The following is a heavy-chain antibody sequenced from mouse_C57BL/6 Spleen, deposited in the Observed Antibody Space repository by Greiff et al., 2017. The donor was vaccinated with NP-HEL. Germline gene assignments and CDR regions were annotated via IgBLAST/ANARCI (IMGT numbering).Heavy chain of an antibody. CDR3: AREMRGYFDY. CDR1: GFTFSDSY. V-gene: IGHV5-16*01. Sequence: DVHLVESEGGLVQPGSSMKLSCTASGFTFSDSYMAWVRQVPEKGLDWVANINYDGSSTYYLDSLKSRFIISRDNAKNILYLQMSSLKSEDTATYYCAREMRGYFDYWGQGTTLTVSS. CDR2: INYDGSST. J-gene: IGHJ2*01.